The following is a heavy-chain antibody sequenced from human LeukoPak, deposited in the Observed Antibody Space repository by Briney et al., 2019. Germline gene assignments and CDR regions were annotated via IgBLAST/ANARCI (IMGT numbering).Heavy chain of an antibody. CDR3: ARRRITIFGVVPGFDY. CDR1: GGSFSGYY. V-gene: IGHV4-34*01. CDR2: INHSGST. D-gene: IGHD3-3*01. Sequence: SETLSLTCAVYGGSFSGYYWSWIRQPPGKGLEWIGEINHSGSTNYNPSLKSRVTISVDTSKNQFSLKLSSVTAADTAVYYCARRRITIFGVVPGFDYWGQGTLVTVSS. J-gene: IGHJ4*02.